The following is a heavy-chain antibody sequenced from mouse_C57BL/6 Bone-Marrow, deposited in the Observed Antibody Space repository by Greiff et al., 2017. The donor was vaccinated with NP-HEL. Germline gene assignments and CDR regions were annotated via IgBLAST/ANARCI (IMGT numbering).Heavy chain of an antibody. CDR3: ARSSYGFYAMDY. CDR2: IYPGSGST. V-gene: IGHV1-55*01. CDR1: GYTFTSYW. J-gene: IGHJ4*01. Sequence: QVQLQQPGAELVKPGASVKMSCKASGYTFTSYWITWVKQRPGQGLEWIGHIYPGSGSTNYNEKFKSKATLTVDTSSSTAYMQLSSLTSEDSAVYYCARSSYGFYAMDYWGQGTSVTVSS. D-gene: IGHD2-2*01.